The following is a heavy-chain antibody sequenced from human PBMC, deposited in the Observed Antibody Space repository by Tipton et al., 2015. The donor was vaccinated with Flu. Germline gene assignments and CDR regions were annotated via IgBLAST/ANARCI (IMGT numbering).Heavy chain of an antibody. CDR3: AKVIPEKVAGLDY. J-gene: IGHJ4*02. CDR1: GFTFSRYA. V-gene: IGHV3-23*01. CDR2: ISGGGGST. D-gene: IGHD6-19*01. Sequence: SLRLSCAASGFTFSRYAMSWVRQAPGKGLEWVSAISGGGGSTYFADSVKGRFTISRDNSKNKVYLQMNRLRAEDTAIYYCAKVIPEKVAGLDYWGQGTLVTVSS.